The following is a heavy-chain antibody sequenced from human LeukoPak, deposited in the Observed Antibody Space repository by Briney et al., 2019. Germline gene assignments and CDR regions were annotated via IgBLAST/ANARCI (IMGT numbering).Heavy chain of an antibody. Sequence: PSETLSLTCTVSGGSISSYYWSWIRQPAGKGLEWIGRIYTSGSTNYNPSLKSRVTMPLDTSKNQFSLKLRSVTAADTAVYYCARDRGYCSSVSCPTDWFDPWGQGTLVTVSS. CDR2: IYTSGST. CDR3: ARDRGYCSSVSCPTDWFDP. J-gene: IGHJ5*02. D-gene: IGHD2-2*03. CDR1: GGSISSYY. V-gene: IGHV4-4*07.